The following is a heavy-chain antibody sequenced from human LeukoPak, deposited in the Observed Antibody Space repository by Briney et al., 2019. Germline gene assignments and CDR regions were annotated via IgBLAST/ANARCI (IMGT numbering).Heavy chain of an antibody. CDR3: ASRDYYGSGSYPYYFDY. D-gene: IGHD3-10*01. CDR2: INHSGST. Sequence: PSETLSLTCAVYGGSFSGYYWSWLRQPPGKGLEWIGEINHSGSTNYNPSLKSRVTISVDTSKNQFSLRLSSVTAADTAVYYCASRDYYGSGSYPYYFDYWGQGTLVTVSS. J-gene: IGHJ4*02. V-gene: IGHV4-34*01. CDR1: GGSFSGYY.